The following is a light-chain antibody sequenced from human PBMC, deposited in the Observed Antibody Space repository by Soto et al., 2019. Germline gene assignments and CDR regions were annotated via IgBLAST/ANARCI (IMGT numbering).Light chain of an antibody. CDR2: DAS. Sequence: EIVLTQSPATLSLSPGERATLSCRASQSVSSYLAWYQQKPGQAPRLLIYDASNRATGIPARFSGSGSGTDITLTISSLEPEDFTVYYCQRRSNSLTFGGGTKVEIK. CDR3: QRRSNSLT. V-gene: IGKV3-11*01. CDR1: QSVSSY. J-gene: IGKJ4*01.